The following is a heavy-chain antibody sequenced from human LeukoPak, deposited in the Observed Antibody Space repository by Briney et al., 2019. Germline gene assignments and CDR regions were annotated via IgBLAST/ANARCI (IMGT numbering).Heavy chain of an antibody. Sequence: PSETLSLTCTVSGGSISSYYWSWIRQPPGKGLEWIGYIYYSGSTNYNPSLKSRVTISVDTSKNQFSLKLSSVTAADTAVYYCARGQVPAAPDAFDIWGQGTMVTVSS. J-gene: IGHJ3*02. V-gene: IGHV4-59*01. CDR1: GGSISSYY. CDR3: ARGQVPAAPDAFDI. D-gene: IGHD2-2*01. CDR2: IYYSGST.